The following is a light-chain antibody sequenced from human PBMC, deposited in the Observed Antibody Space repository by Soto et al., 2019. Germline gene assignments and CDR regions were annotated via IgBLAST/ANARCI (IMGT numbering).Light chain of an antibody. CDR3: SSYTSSNASYV. Sequence: QSALTQPASVSGSPGQSIAISCTGANSDLGDYDYVSWYQQRPGEAPKLMIYDVSNRPSGVSDRFSGSKSGNTASLTISGLQAEDEADYYCSSYTSSNASYVFGAGTKVTVL. CDR2: DVS. V-gene: IGLV2-14*01. J-gene: IGLJ1*01. CDR1: NSDLGDYDY.